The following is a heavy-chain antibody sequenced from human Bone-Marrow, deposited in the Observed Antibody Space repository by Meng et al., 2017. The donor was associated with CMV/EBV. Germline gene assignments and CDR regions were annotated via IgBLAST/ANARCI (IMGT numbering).Heavy chain of an antibody. Sequence: ISSSNWWSWVRQPPGKGLEWIGEIYHSGSTNYNPSLKSRVTISVDKSKNQFSLKLSSVTAADTAVYYCARVVQACGVWNYACPNWFDPWGQGTLVTVSS. CDR3: ARVVQACGVWNYACPNWFDP. J-gene: IGHJ5*02. V-gene: IGHV4-4*02. CDR2: IYHSGST. CDR1: ISSSNW. D-gene: IGHD1-7*01.